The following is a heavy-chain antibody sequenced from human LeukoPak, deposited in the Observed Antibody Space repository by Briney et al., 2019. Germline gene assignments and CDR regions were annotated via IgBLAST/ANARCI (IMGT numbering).Heavy chain of an antibody. Sequence: PSETLSLTCTVSGGSMSSFYWSWIRQPAGKGLEWIGRIYTSGSTNSNSNPSLKSRVTMSVDTSENQFSLKLSSVTAADTAVYYCAGSPRYIDPFDYWGQGTLVTVSS. CDR1: GGSMSSFY. V-gene: IGHV4-4*07. CDR2: IYTSGSTNS. D-gene: IGHD1-14*01. J-gene: IGHJ4*02. CDR3: AGSPRYIDPFDY.